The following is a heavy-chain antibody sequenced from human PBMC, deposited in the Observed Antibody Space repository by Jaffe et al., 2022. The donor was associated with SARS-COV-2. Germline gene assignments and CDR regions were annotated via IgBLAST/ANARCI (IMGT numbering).Heavy chain of an antibody. CDR2: ISSSGSTI. CDR1: GFTFSSYE. D-gene: IGHD6-13*01. Sequence: EVQLVESGGGLVQPGGSLRLSCAASGFTFSSYEMNWVRQAPGKGLEWVSYISSSGSTIYYADSVKGRFTISRDNAKNSLYLQMNSLRAEDTAVYYCARGEAAAGSYYFDYWGQGTLVTVSS. V-gene: IGHV3-48*03. J-gene: IGHJ4*02. CDR3: ARGEAAAGSYYFDY.